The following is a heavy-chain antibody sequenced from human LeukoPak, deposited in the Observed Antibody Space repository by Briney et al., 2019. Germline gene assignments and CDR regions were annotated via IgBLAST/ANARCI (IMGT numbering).Heavy chain of an antibody. CDR1: GGTFSSYA. Sequence: SVKVSCKASGGTFSSYAISWVRQAPGQGLEWMGRIIPILGIANYAQKFQGRVTITADKSTSTAYMELSSLRSEDTAVYYCARLYSGYDSSDYWGQGTLVTVSS. J-gene: IGHJ4*02. CDR3: ARLYSGYDSSDY. V-gene: IGHV1-69*04. D-gene: IGHD5-12*01. CDR2: IIPILGIA.